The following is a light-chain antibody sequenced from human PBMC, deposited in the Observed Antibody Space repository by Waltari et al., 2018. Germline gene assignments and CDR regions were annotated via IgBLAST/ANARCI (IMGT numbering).Light chain of an antibody. CDR3: QQYYSYPLI. V-gene: IGKV3-15*01. CDR2: DAS. Sequence: EIEMTQSPATLSVSPGERATVSCRASQSVGNKLAWYQQKPGQAPRLLFYDASTRATGIPVRFSGSGSGTEFTLTISSLQSEDFAVYYCQQYYSYPLIFGPGTKVDIK. J-gene: IGKJ3*01. CDR1: QSVGNK.